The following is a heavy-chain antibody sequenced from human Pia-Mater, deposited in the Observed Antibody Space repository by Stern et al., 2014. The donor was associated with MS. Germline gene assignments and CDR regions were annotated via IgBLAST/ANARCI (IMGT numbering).Heavy chain of an antibody. V-gene: IGHV1-2*06. CDR2: INPNRGGT. CDR1: GYTFTGYY. CDR3: ARSNYCSGGSCYYYYGMDV. J-gene: IGHJ6*02. Sequence: VHLVESGAEVKKPGASVKVSCKASGYTFTGYYMHWVRQAPGQGLEWMGRINPNRGGTNYAQKFQGRVTMTRDTSISTAYMELSRLRSDDTAVYYCARSNYCSGGSCYYYYGMDVWGQGTTVTVSS. D-gene: IGHD2-15*01.